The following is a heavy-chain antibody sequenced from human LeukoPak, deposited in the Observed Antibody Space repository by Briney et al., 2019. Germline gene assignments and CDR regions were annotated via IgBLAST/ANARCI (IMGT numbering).Heavy chain of an antibody. J-gene: IGHJ4*02. V-gene: IGHV3-48*01. D-gene: IGHD3-22*01. CDR2: ISSSSSTI. CDR1: GFTFSSYS. Sequence: GGSLRLSCAASGFTFSSYSMNWVRQAPGKGLEWVSYISSSSSTIYYEDSVKGRFTISRDNAKNSLYLQMNSLRAEDTAVYYCARAPPPSGYYDSSGYSDYFDYWGQGTLVTVSS. CDR3: ARAPPPSGYYDSSGYSDYFDY.